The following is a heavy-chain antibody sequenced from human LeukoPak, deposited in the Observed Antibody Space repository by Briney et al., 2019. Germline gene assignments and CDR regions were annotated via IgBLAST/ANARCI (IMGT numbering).Heavy chain of an antibody. CDR3: ARYLPYWYFDL. CDR2: INHSGST. CDR1: GGSFSGYY. J-gene: IGHJ2*01. D-gene: IGHD2/OR15-2a*01. V-gene: IGHV4-34*01. Sequence: SETLSLTCAVYGGSFSGYYWSWIRQPPGKGLEWIGEINHSGSTNYNPSLKGRVTISVDTSKNQFSLKLSSVTAADTAVYYCARYLPYWYFDLWGRGTLVTVSS.